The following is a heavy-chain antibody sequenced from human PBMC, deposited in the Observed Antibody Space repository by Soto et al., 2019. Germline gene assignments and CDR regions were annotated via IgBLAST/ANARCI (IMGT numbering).Heavy chain of an antibody. CDR1: GTSIGNYY. Sequence: SETLSLTCTVSGTSIGNYYSRWIRQPPGKGLEWIGYIYYSGSTNYNPSLKSRATISVDTSKKQFSLNVNSVTAADTAVYYCASAAQVWLPFDSWGQGTLVTVS. D-gene: IGHD6-25*01. J-gene: IGHJ4*02. CDR2: IYYSGST. V-gene: IGHV4-59*01. CDR3: ASAAQVWLPFDS.